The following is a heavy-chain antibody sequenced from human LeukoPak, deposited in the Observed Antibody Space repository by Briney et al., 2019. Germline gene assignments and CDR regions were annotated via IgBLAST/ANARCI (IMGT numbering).Heavy chain of an antibody. D-gene: IGHD5-12*01. Sequence: ASVKVSCKASGYTFTSYGISWVRQAPGQGLEWMGWISAYNGNTNYAQKLQGRVTMTTDTSTSTAHMELRSLRSDDTAVYYCARSERWLPLINVNYWGQGTLVTVSS. CDR3: ARSERWLPLINVNY. J-gene: IGHJ4*02. V-gene: IGHV1-18*04. CDR1: GYTFTSYG. CDR2: ISAYNGNT.